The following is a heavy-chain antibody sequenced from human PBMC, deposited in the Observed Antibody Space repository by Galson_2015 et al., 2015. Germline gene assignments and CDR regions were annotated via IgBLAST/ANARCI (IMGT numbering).Heavy chain of an antibody. V-gene: IGHV3-74*01. CDR1: GFTFSSYW. D-gene: IGHD3-22*01. J-gene: IGHJ3*02. Sequence: SLRLSCAASGFTFSSYWMHWVRQAPGKGLVWVSRINSDGSSTSYADSVKGRFTISRDNAKNTLYLQMNSLRAEDTAVYYCASLPWNYYDSSGRAPAFDIWGQGTMVTVSS. CDR3: ASLPWNYYDSSGRAPAFDI. CDR2: INSDGSST.